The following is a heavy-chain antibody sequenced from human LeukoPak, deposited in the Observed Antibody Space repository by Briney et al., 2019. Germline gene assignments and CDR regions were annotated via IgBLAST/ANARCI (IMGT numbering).Heavy chain of an antibody. CDR2: IIPIYGIA. V-gene: IGHV1-69*04. D-gene: IGHD2-15*01. Sequence: SVKVSCKASGCTFSSYAISWVRQAPGQGLEWMGRIIPIYGIANYAQKFQGRVTITADKSTSTAYMELSSLRPEDTAVYYCAREGSCYDPLRPYYYYGMDVWGQGTTVTVSS. CDR3: AREGSCYDPLRPYYYYGMDV. CDR1: GCTFSSYA. J-gene: IGHJ6*02.